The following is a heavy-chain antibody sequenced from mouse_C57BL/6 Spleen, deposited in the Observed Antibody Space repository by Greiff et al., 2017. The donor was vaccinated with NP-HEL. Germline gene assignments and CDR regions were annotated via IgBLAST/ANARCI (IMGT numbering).Heavy chain of an antibody. Sequence: EVKVVESGGGLVQPGGSLSLSCAASGFTFTDYYMSWVRQPPGKALEWLGFIRNKANGYTTEYSASVKGRFTISRDNSQSILYLQMNALRAEDSATYYCARFFSGGYFDYWGQGTTLTVSS. CDR3: ARFFSGGYFDY. D-gene: IGHD4-1*01. CDR1: GFTFTDYY. V-gene: IGHV7-3*01. J-gene: IGHJ2*01. CDR2: IRNKANGYTT.